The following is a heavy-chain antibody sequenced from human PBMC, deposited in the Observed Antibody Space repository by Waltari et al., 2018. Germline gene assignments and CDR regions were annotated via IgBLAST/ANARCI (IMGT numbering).Heavy chain of an antibody. CDR2: VSATGGST. J-gene: IGHJ4*02. CDR3: AKTYNSGWNFFDY. Sequence: EVQLLESGGGLVQPGGSLRLSCADSGFTFSTYVVSWVRQAPGKGLEWVSLVSATGGSTYYADSVKGRFTISRDNSKNNVYLQMHSLRGDDTAVYYCAKTYNSGWNFFDYWGQGTLVTVSS. CDR1: GFTFSTYV. D-gene: IGHD6-19*01. V-gene: IGHV3-23*01.